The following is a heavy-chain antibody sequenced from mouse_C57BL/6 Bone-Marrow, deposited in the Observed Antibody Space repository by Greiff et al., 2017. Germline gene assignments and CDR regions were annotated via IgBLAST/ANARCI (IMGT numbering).Heavy chain of an antibody. Sequence: EVMLVESGGDLVKPGGSLKLSCAASGFTFSSYGMSWVRQTPDKRLEWVATISSGGSYTYYPDSVKGRFTISRDNAKNTLYLQMSSLKSEDTAMYYCARHGIYYGSSPMNWGQGTTLTVSS. D-gene: IGHD1-1*01. V-gene: IGHV5-6*01. J-gene: IGHJ2*01. CDR3: ARHGIYYGSSPMN. CDR2: ISSGGSYT. CDR1: GFTFSSYG.